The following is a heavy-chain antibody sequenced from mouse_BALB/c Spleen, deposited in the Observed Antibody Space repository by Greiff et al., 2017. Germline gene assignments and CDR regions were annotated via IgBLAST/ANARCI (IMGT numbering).Heavy chain of an antibody. CDR2: INSNGGST. CDR1: GFTFSSYG. CDR3: ARDPLYYYGFLD. J-gene: IGHJ2*01. V-gene: IGHV5-6-3*01. Sequence: EVQRVESGGGLVQPGGSLKLSCAASGFTFSSYGMSWVRQTPDKRLELVATINSNGGSTYYPDSVKGRFTISRDNAKNTLYLQMSSLKSEDTAMYYCARDPLYYYGFLDWGQGTTLTVSS. D-gene: IGHD1-1*01.